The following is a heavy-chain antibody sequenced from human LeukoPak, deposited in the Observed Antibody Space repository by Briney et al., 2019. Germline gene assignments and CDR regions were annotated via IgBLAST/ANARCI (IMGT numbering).Heavy chain of an antibody. J-gene: IGHJ4*02. D-gene: IGHD2-15*01. V-gene: IGHV3-23*01. CDR1: GFTLRNYA. CDR3: AKVDWGSNCNDGRCPR. Sequence: GGSLRLSCAVSGFTLRNYAMSWVRQAPGKGLEWVSGVNSGSTHYADSVKGRFTISRDNSKNTLYLQMNGLRVEDTAVYHCAKVDWGSNCNDGRCPRWGQGTLVTVSS. CDR2: VNSGST.